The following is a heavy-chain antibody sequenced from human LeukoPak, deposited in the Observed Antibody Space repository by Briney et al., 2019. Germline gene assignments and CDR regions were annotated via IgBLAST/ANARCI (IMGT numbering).Heavy chain of an antibody. V-gene: IGHV1-24*01. CDR2: FDPEDGQT. D-gene: IGHD3-9*01. Sequence: ASVKVSCKVSGYTLTELSMHWVRQAPGKGLEWMGGFDPEDGQTIYAQKFQGRVTMTEDTSTDTAYMELSSLRSEDTAVYYCARAPVRRYDILTGYFRAFDIWGQGTMVTVST. CDR3: ARAPVRRYDILTGYFRAFDI. J-gene: IGHJ3*02. CDR1: GYTLTELS.